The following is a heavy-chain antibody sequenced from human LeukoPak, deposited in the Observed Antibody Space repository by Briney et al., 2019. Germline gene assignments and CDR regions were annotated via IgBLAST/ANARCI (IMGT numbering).Heavy chain of an antibody. V-gene: IGHV4-59*08. CDR1: GGSISSYY. D-gene: IGHD3-22*01. Sequence: PSETLSLTCTVSGGSISSYYWSWIRQPPGKGLEWIGYIYYSGSTNYNPSLKSRVTISVDTSKNQFSLKLSSVTAVDTAVYYCARHGSSGHYNAFDIWGQGTMVTVSS. CDR2: IYYSGST. CDR3: ARHGSSGHYNAFDI. J-gene: IGHJ3*02.